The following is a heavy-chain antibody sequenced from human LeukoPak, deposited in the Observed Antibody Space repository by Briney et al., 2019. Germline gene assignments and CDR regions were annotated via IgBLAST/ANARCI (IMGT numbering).Heavy chain of an antibody. D-gene: IGHD3-22*01. Sequence: KASETLSLTCAVYGGSFSGYYWSWIRQPPGKGLEWIGEINHSGSTNYNPSLKSRVTISVDTSKNQFSLKLSSVTAADTAVYYCARHKSYYYDSSGYPPRGFDPWGQGTLVTVSS. CDR2: INHSGST. CDR3: ARHKSYYYDSSGYPPRGFDP. CDR1: GGSFSGYY. V-gene: IGHV4-34*01. J-gene: IGHJ5*02.